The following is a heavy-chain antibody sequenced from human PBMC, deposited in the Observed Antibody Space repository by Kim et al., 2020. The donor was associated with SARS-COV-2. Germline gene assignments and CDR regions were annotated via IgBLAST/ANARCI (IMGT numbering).Heavy chain of an antibody. Sequence: SVKVSCKASGGTFSSYAISWVRQAPGQGLEWMGGIIPIFGTANYAQKFQGRVTITADESTSTAYMELSSLRSEDTAVYYCARADCSGGSCYSYYYYYGMDVWGQGTTVTVSS. D-gene: IGHD2-15*01. V-gene: IGHV1-69*13. CDR3: ARADCSGGSCYSYYYYYGMDV. CDR1: GGTFSSYA. CDR2: IIPIFGTA. J-gene: IGHJ6*02.